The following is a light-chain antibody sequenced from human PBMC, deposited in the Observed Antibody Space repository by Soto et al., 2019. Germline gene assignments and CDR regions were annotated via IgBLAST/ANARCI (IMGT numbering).Light chain of an antibody. CDR3: SSYTSNSTLYV. J-gene: IGLJ1*01. CDR1: SSDVGNYNY. V-gene: IGLV2-14*01. CDR2: EVS. Sequence: QSALTQPASVSGSPGQSITISCTGTSSDVGNYNYVSWYRQHPGKAPKLMIYEVSKRPSGFSNRFSGSKSGNTASLTISGLQAEDEADYYCSSYTSNSTLYVFGTGTKVTVL.